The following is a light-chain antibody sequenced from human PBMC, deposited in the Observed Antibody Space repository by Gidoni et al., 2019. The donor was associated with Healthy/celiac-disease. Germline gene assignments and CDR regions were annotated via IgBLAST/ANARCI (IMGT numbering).Light chain of an antibody. CDR2: KDS. CDR3: QSADSSGTRLV. J-gene: IGLJ3*02. V-gene: IGLV3-25*03. CDR1: ALPTQY. Sequence: SYELTQPPSVSVYPGQTARITCSGDALPTQYAYWYQQKPGQAPVLVIYKDSERPSGIPERFSGSSSGTTVTLTISGVQAEDEADYYCQSADSSGTRLVFGGGTKLTVL.